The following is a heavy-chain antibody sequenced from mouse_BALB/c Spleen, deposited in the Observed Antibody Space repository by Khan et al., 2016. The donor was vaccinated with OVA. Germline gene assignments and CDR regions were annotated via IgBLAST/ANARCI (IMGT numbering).Heavy chain of an antibody. Sequence: QVQLKESGPGLVAPSQSLSITCTISGFSLTNYGVHWVRQPPGKGLEWLGVIWTDGSTTYNSALKSRLPITKDNSQSQVFLKMNSLPTDDTAIYCCGRQPYCHDNVMDCWGQGTSVTGSA. CDR3: GRQPYCHDNVMDC. D-gene: IGHD2-10*01. CDR2: IWTDGST. V-gene: IGHV2-6-1*01. J-gene: IGHJ4*01. CDR1: GFSLTNYG.